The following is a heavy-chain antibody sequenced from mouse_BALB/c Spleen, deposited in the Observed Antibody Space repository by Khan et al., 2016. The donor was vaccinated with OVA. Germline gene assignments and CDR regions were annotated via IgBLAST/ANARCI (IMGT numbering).Heavy chain of an antibody. J-gene: IGHJ3*01. Sequence: VQLQQSGPELMKPGASVKISCKASGYSFTSYYIHWVKQSHGETLEWIGYIDPFNGGTTYNQKFSGKATLTVDKSSSTAYMHLSSMTSEGAAVYYCARHGSISWFAYWGQGSLVTVSA. V-gene: IGHV1S135*01. CDR1: GYSFTSYY. D-gene: IGHD1-1*01. CDR3: ARHGSISWFAY. CDR2: IDPFNGGT.